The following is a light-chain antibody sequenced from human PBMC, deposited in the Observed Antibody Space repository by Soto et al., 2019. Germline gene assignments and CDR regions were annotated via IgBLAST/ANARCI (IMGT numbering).Light chain of an antibody. Sequence: IQMTQSASTLSACVGDRVTITCRASQSISSWLAWYQQKPGKAPKLLIYKASSLESGVPSRFSGSGSGTEFTLTISSLQPDDFATYYCQQYNSYSRYTFGQGTKLEIK. V-gene: IGKV1-5*03. J-gene: IGKJ2*01. CDR3: QQYNSYSRYT. CDR1: QSISSW. CDR2: KAS.